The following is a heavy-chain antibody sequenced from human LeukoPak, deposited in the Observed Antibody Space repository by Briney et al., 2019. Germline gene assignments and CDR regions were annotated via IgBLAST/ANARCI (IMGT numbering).Heavy chain of an antibody. V-gene: IGHV1-2*02. D-gene: IGHD1-7*01. CDR3: ARVRGGSWNYDFGN. CDR1: GYTFTGYY. J-gene: IGHJ4*02. CDR2: INPNSGGT. Sequence: ASVKVSCKASGYTFTGYYMHWVRQAPGQGLEWMGWINPNSGGTNYAQKFQGRVTMTRDTSISTAYMELSRLRSDDTAVYYCARVRGGSWNYDFGNWGQGTLVTVSS.